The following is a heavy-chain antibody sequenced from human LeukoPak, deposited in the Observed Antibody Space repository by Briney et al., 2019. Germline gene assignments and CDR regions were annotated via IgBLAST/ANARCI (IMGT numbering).Heavy chain of an antibody. CDR1: GGSISSYY. J-gene: IGHJ4*02. D-gene: IGHD1-26*01. CDR3: ARVGAAASGSYDFDY. V-gene: IGHV4-59*01. CDR2: IYYSGST. Sequence: SETLSLTCTVSGGSISSYYWSWIRQPPGKGLEWIGYIYYSGSTNYNPSLKSRVTISVDTSKNQFSLKLSSVTAADTAVYYCARVGAAASGSYDFDYWGQGTLVTVSS.